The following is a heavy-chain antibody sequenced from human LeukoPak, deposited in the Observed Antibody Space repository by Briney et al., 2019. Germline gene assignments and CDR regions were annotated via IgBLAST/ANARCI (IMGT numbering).Heavy chain of an antibody. CDR3: ARGPNYYSSSSHFDY. D-gene: IGHD6-6*01. Sequence: GGSLRLSCAASGFTFSDYYISWIRQAPGKGLEWVSDISSSGDITSYADSVKGRFTISRDNAKNSLYLQMNSLRAEDTAVYYCARGPNYYSSSSHFDYWGQGTLVTVSS. CDR1: GFTFSDYY. V-gene: IGHV3-11*04. J-gene: IGHJ4*02. CDR2: ISSSGDIT.